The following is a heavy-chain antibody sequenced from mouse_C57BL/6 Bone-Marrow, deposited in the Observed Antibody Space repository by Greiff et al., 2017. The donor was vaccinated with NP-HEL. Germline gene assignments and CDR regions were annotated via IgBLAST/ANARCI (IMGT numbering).Heavy chain of an antibody. Sequence: VQLQQSGPGLVQPSQSLSITCTVSGFSLTSYGVHWVRQSPGKGLEWLGVIWRGGSTDYNAAFMSRLSITKDNSKSHVFFKMNSLQADDTAIYYCAKNYDYSYYAMDYWGQGTSVTVSS. CDR2: IWRGGST. CDR1: GFSLTSYG. CDR3: AKNYDYSYYAMDY. D-gene: IGHD2-4*01. J-gene: IGHJ4*01. V-gene: IGHV2-5*01.